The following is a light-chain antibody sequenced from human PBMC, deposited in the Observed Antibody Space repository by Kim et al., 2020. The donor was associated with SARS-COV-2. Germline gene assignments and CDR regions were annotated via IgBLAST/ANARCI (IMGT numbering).Light chain of an antibody. CDR2: KVS. Sequence: DDVMTQSPLSLPVTLGQPASISCRSSQSLVHGSGNTYLNWFQQRPGQSPRRLIYKVSNRDSGVPDRFSGSGSGTDFTQKISRVDLEDVVGSYFLQGSHLSWTFGPWTKVDI. J-gene: IGKJ1*01. CDR3: LQGSHLSWT. CDR1: QSLVHGSGNTY. V-gene: IGKV2-30*02.